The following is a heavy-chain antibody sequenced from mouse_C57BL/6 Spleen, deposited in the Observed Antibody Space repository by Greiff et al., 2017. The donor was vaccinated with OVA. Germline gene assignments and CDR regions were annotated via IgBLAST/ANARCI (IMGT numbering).Heavy chain of an antibody. CDR1: GYAFSSSW. J-gene: IGHJ1*03. CDR3: ARWGTTVVATDWYFDV. V-gene: IGHV1-82*01. Sequence: VKLMESGPELVKPGASVKISCKASGYAFSSSWMNWVKQRPGKGLEWIGRIYPGDGDTNYNGKFKGKATLTADKSSSTAYMQLSSLTSEDSAVYFCARWGTTVVATDWYFDVWGTGTTVTVSS. D-gene: IGHD1-1*01. CDR2: IYPGDGDT.